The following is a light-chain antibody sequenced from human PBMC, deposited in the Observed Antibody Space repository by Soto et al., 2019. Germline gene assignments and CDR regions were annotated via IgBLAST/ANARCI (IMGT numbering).Light chain of an antibody. CDR3: HQRQSWPRT. CDR1: QYAGSR. J-gene: IGKJ1*01. V-gene: IGKV3-11*01. CDR2: YMS. Sequence: EIVLTQSPATLSSSPGETATLSCRASQYAGSRLAWYQHKPGQAPRLLIYYMSKRATGIPARFSGSGSGTDFTLTISSLAPDDFAIYYCHQRQSWPRTFGQGTKVDIK.